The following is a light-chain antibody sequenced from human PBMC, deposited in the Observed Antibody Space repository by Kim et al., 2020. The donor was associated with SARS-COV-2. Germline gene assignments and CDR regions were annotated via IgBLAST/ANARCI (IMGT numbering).Light chain of an antibody. Sequence: DIRMTQSPSSLSASVGDRVTITCRASQDISISLAWFQQKPGKAPKSLIYAASSLHTGVPSRFSGSGSGTDFTLTISSLQTEDFATYYCQQFKSYPLTFGGGTKVDIK. CDR1: QDISIS. J-gene: IGKJ4*01. CDR3: QQFKSYPLT. CDR2: AAS. V-gene: IGKV1-16*01.